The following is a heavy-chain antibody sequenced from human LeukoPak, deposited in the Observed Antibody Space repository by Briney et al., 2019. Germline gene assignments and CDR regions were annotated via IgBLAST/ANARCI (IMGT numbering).Heavy chain of an antibody. D-gene: IGHD1-1*01. CDR2: IYGRGGTT. Sequence: PSETLSLTCTVSGGSISRSRDYWGWIRQSPGKGLEWIGSIYGRGGTTFFNPSLKSRVTISMDSPNDQFSLKMSAVTAADTAIYYCARAGFSINWMIDSWGRGTLVIVSS. J-gene: IGHJ4*02. CDR3: ARAGFSINWMIDS. CDR1: GGSISRSRDY. V-gene: IGHV4-39*07.